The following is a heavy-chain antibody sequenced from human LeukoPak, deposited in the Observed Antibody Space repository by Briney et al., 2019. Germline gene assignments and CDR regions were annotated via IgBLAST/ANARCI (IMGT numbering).Heavy chain of an antibody. J-gene: IGHJ4*02. Sequence: GGSLRLSCAASGFTFSNYWMNWVRQAPGKGLEWVANIKQDGSEKYYVDSVKGRFTISRDNAKNSLYLQMNSLRAEDTALYYCARAIKCYYDTSGYYDWGQGTLVTVSS. D-gene: IGHD3-22*01. CDR2: IKQDGSEK. CDR3: ARAIKCYYDTSGYYD. CDR1: GFTFSNYW. V-gene: IGHV3-7*01.